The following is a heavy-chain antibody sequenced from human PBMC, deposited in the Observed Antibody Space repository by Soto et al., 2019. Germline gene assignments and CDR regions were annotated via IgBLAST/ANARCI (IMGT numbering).Heavy chain of an antibody. CDR3: ARRKRPGDYFDY. CDR2: IYYSGST. CDR1: GGSISSSSYY. J-gene: IGHJ4*02. Sequence: LSLTCTVSGGSISSSSYYWGWIRQPPGKGLEWIGSIYYSGSTYYNPSLKSRVTISVDTSKNQFSLKLSSVTAADTAVYYCARRKRPGDYFDYWGQGTLVTVSS. V-gene: IGHV4-39*01. D-gene: IGHD6-25*01.